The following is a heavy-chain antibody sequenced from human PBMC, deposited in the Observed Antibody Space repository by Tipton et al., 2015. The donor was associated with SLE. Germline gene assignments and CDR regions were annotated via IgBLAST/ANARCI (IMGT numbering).Heavy chain of an antibody. CDR2: LLYEENSK. CDR3: AREMFENGVDGFFHH. J-gene: IGHJ1*01. CDR1: GFTFSNYG. Sequence: SGFTFSNYGMHWVRQAPGKGPEWVALLLYEENSKLYADSVEGRFTISRDNSKNRLFLQMSSLRVEDTAVYYCAREMFENGVDGFFHHWGQGTLVTVSP. D-gene: IGHD4-17*01. V-gene: IGHV3-30*03.